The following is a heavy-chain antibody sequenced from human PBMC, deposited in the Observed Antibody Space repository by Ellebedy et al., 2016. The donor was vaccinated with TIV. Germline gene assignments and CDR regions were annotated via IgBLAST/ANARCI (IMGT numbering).Heavy chain of an antibody. J-gene: IGHJ3*02. V-gene: IGHV6-1*01. Sequence: SQTLSLTCAISGDSVSSSSAAWNWIRQSPSRGLEWLGRTYYRSKWYNDYAVSVKSRITINADTSKNQFSLQLNSVTPEDKAVDYCRRKGGGANGDYDDAFDIWGQGTMVTVSS. D-gene: IGHD4-17*01. CDR3: RRKGGGANGDYDDAFDI. CDR2: TYYRSKWYN. CDR1: GDSVSSSSAA.